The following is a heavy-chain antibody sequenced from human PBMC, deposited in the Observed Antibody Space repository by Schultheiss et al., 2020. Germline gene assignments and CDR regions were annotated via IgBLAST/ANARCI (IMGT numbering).Heavy chain of an antibody. CDR1: GGSISSYS. D-gene: IGHD6-13*01. V-gene: IGHV4-59*01. CDR2: IYYSGST. Sequence: SETLSLTCTVSGGSISSYSWSWIRQPPGKGLEWIGHIYYSGSTDYNPSLKSRVTISLDTSKNQFSLKLTSVSAADTAVYYCQGQQLALDYWGQGTLVTVSS. J-gene: IGHJ4*02. CDR3: QGQQLALDY.